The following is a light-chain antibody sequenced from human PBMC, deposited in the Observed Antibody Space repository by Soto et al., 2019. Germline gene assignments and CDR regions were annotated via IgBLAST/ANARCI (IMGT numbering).Light chain of an antibody. CDR1: QSVSSSY. J-gene: IGKJ1*01. V-gene: IGKV3-20*01. CDR3: QRYGSSPPT. Sequence: EIVLTQSPGTLSLSPGERATLSCRASQSVSSSYVAWYQQKPGQAPRLLIYEASIRAIVIPDRFSGSGSGTDFTLTISRLEPEDFAVYHCQRYGSSPPTFGQGSKVEIK. CDR2: EAS.